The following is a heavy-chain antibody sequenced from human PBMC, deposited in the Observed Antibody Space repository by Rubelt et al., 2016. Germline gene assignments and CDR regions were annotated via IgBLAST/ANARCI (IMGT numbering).Heavy chain of an antibody. Sequence: ESGGGLVKPGGSLRLSCAASGSTFSNAWMNWVRQAPGKGLGWVGRIKSKTDGGTTDYAAPVKGRFTISSDNAKNSLFLQMDSMRDEDTALYYCAREYRDYGNYPHASEIVDIWCQRTMVTVSS. V-gene: IGHV3-15*07. J-gene: IGHJ3*02. CDR2: IKSKTDGGTT. CDR3: AREYRDYGNYPHASEIVDI. CDR1: GSTFSNAW. D-gene: IGHD4-11*01.